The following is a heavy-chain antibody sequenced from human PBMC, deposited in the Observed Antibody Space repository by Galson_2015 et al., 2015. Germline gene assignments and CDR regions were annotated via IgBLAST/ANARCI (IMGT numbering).Heavy chain of an antibody. CDR1: GFTSSSYV. Sequence: SLRLSCAGSGFTSSSYVMHWVRQAPGKGLEWVALISPDGVNKCYADSVQGRFTISRGGFENTLYLQLDSLRPEDTAVYYCAREGNFSPDIWGQGTVVTVS. V-gene: IGHV3-30-3*01. CDR3: AREGNFSPDI. J-gene: IGHJ3*02. D-gene: IGHD1-7*01. CDR2: ISPDGVNK.